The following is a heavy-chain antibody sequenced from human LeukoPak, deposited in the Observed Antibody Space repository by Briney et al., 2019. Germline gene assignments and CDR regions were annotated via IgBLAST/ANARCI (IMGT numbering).Heavy chain of an antibody. V-gene: IGHV4-59*08. CDR1: GGSISSYY. CDR2: IYYSGST. D-gene: IGHD6-19*01. J-gene: IGHJ4*02. CDR3: ARAEGQWLAVDY. Sequence: SETLSLTCTVSGGSISSYYWNRIRQPPGKGLEWVGYIYYSGSTNYNPSLKSRVTISVDTSKNQFSLKLSSVTAADTAVYYCARAEGQWLAVDYWGQGTLVTVSS.